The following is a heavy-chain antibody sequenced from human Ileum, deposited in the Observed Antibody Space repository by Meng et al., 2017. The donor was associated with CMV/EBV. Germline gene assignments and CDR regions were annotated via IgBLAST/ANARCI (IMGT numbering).Heavy chain of an antibody. CDR3: AKGHKGSAAAGTRYGMDV. CDR1: GFTFGDYG. V-gene: IGHV3-30*02. J-gene: IGHJ6*02. Sequence: GGSLRLSCAASGFTFGDYGMHWVRQAPGKGLEWVAFIRYDGSKKYYADSVKGRFTISRDKSKNTLYLQVNSLRPEDTAVYHCAKGHKGSAAAGTRYGMDVWGQGTTVTVSS. D-gene: IGHD6-13*01. CDR2: IRYDGSKK.